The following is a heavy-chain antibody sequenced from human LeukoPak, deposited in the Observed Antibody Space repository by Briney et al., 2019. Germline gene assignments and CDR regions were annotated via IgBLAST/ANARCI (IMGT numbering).Heavy chain of an antibody. V-gene: IGHV5-51*01. Sequence: ESLKISCKGSGYSFTSYWIGWVRQMPGKGLEWMGIIYPGDSDTRYSPSFQGQVTISADKSISTAYLQWSSLKASDTAMYYCARMSRFYYYDSSGYFDYWGQGTLVTVSS. J-gene: IGHJ4*02. CDR2: IYPGDSDT. CDR3: ARMSRFYYYDSSGYFDY. D-gene: IGHD3-22*01. CDR1: GYSFTSYW.